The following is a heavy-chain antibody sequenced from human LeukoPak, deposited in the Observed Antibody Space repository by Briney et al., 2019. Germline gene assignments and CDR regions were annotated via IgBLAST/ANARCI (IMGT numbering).Heavy chain of an antibody. CDR3: ARAGGGCSGGSCYFEFDY. D-gene: IGHD2-15*01. V-gene: IGHV4-31*03. CDR1: GGSISSGGYY. Sequence: SQTLSLTCTVSGGSISSGGYYWGWIRQHPGKGLEWIGYIYYSGSTYYNPSLKSRVTISVDTSKNQFSLKLSSVTAADTAVYYCARAGGGCSGGSCYFEFDYWGQGTLVTVSS. CDR2: IYYSGST. J-gene: IGHJ4*02.